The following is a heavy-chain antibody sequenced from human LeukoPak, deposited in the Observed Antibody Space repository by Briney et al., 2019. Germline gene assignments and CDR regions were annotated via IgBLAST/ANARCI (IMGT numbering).Heavy chain of an antibody. J-gene: IGHJ6*03. CDR3: ARDKVVPANIGYMAV. CDR1: GRLMYSLY. V-gene: IGHV4-4*07. CDR2: IYTSGST. Sequence: ASETLSLTCTVSGRLMYSLYWRWPRQPAGKGLEWIGRIYTSGSTNYNPSLKSRVTMSVDTSKNQFSLKLSSVTAADTAVYYCARDKVVPANIGYMAVWGKGTTVTVSS. D-gene: IGHD2-2*01.